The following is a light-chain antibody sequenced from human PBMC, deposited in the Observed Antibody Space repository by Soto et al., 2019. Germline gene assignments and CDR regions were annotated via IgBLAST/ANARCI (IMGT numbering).Light chain of an antibody. CDR3: SSYAGSNNYV. CDR2: GVT. Sequence: QSALTQPPSASGSPGQSVTISCTGTSSDVGGYNYVSWYQLHPGKAPKLMIYGVTTRPSGVPDRFSGSKSGNTASLTVSGLQAEDDADYYCSSYAGSNNYVFGTGTKLTVL. J-gene: IGLJ1*01. V-gene: IGLV2-8*01. CDR1: SSDVGGYNY.